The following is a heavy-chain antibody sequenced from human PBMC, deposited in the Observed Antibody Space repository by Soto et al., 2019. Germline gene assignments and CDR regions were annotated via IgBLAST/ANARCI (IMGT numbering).Heavy chain of an antibody. D-gene: IGHD3-3*01. V-gene: IGHV3-30*18. CDR3: AKDIPVITIFGVVTPPMGMDV. CDR1: GFTFSSYG. Sequence: QVQLVESGGGVVQPGRSLRLSCAASGFTFSSYGMHWVRQAPGKGLEWVAVISYDGSNKYYADSVKGRFTISRDNSKNTLYLQMNSLRAEDTAVYYCAKDIPVITIFGVVTPPMGMDVWGQGTTVTVSS. CDR2: ISYDGSNK. J-gene: IGHJ6*02.